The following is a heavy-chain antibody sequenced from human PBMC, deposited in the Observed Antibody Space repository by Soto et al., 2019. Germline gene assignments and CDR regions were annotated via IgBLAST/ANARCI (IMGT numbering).Heavy chain of an antibody. CDR2: INHSGST. Sequence: QVQLQQWGAGLLKPSETLSLTCAVYGGSFSGYYWSWIRQPPGKGLEWIGEINHSGSTNYNPSLKSRVTISVDTYKNQFSLKLSAVTAADTAVYYCARGGGDTYYYDSSGYPTAWGQGTLVTVSS. CDR3: ARGGGDTYYYDSSGYPTA. V-gene: IGHV4-34*01. D-gene: IGHD3-22*01. CDR1: GGSFSGYY. J-gene: IGHJ5*02.